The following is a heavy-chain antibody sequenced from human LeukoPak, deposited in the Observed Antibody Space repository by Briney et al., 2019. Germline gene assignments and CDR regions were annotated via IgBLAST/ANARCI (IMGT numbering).Heavy chain of an antibody. Sequence: PGRSLRLSCAASGFTFSSYGMHWVRQAPGKGLEWVAVIWYDGSNKYYADSVKGRFTISRDNSKNTLYLQMNSLRAEDTAVYYCARDMGIAAGIRAWGQGTLVTVSS. V-gene: IGHV3-33*01. D-gene: IGHD6-13*01. CDR3: ARDMGIAAGIRA. CDR2: IWYDGSNK. J-gene: IGHJ5*02. CDR1: GFTFSSYG.